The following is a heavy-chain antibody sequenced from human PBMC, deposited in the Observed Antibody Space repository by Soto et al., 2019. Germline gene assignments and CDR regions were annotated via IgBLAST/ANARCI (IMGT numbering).Heavy chain of an antibody. D-gene: IGHD5-12*01. CDR2: ISGSDGTT. V-gene: IGHV3-23*01. Sequence: PGGSLRLSCAASGFTFSSHAMSWVRQAPGKGLEWVSSISGSDGTTYYAKSVKGRFSISRDNSMNTLNLEMNSLRAEDTAIYYCVKDRVPGAYGNYYGMDVWGQGTTVTVSS. CDR1: GFTFSSHA. J-gene: IGHJ6*02. CDR3: VKDRVPGAYGNYYGMDV.